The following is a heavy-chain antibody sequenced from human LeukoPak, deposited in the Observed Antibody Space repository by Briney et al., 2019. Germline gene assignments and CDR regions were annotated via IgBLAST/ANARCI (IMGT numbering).Heavy chain of an antibody. V-gene: IGHV1-18*01. Sequence: ASVKVSCKASGYTFTTYGISWVRQAPGQGLEWMGRISAYNGNTNYAQKFQGRVTMTTDTSTSTAYMELRSLRSDDTAVYYCARDWKGEAPTGHYFDYWGQGTLVTVSS. CDR1: GYTFTTYG. D-gene: IGHD1-1*01. CDR3: ARDWKGEAPTGHYFDY. J-gene: IGHJ4*02. CDR2: ISAYNGNT.